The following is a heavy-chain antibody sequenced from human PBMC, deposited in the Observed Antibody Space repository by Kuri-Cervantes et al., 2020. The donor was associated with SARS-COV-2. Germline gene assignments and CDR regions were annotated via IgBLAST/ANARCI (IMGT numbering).Heavy chain of an antibody. Sequence: ASVKVSCKASGYTFTGYYMHWVRQAPGQGLEWMGRINPNSGGTNYAQKFQGRVTMTRDTSISTAYMELSRLRSDDTAVYYCARGDTAMVTDYYYGMDVWGQGTTVTVSS. CDR3: ARGDTAMVTDYYYGMDV. CDR2: INPNSGGT. J-gene: IGHJ6*02. D-gene: IGHD5-18*01. CDR1: GYTFTGYY. V-gene: IGHV1-2*06.